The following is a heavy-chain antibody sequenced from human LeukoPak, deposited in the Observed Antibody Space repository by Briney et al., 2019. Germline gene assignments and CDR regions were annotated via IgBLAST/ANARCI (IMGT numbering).Heavy chain of an antibody. V-gene: IGHV3-23*01. CDR2: ISGSGGST. J-gene: IGHJ4*02. D-gene: IGHD1-26*01. CDR1: GFTFGSYA. CDR3: ARDKSGGSYHFDY. Sequence: GGSLRLSCAASGFTFGSYAMSWVRQAPGKGLEWVSAISGSGGSTYYADSVKGRFTISRDNSKNTLYLQMNSLRAEDTAVYYCARDKSGGSYHFDYWGQGTLVTVSS.